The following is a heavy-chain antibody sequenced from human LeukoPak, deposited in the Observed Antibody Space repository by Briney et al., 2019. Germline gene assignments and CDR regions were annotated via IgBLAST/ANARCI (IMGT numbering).Heavy chain of an antibody. V-gene: IGHV4-61*02. CDR2: ISPSGST. Sequence: SSETLSLTCTDSGGSINGGSYYWTWLRHPAGKGLEWIGGISPSGSTNHNPSLTSRVTISVDTSKNQFSLKLNFVTAADTAVYYCARVSYQEGVDYWGQGTLVTVSS. CDR1: GGSINGGSYY. D-gene: IGHD2-2*01. J-gene: IGHJ4*02. CDR3: ARVSYQEGVDY.